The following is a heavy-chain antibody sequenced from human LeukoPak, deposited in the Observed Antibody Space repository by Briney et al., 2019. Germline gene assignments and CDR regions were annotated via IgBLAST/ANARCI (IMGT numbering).Heavy chain of an antibody. Sequence: SETLSLTCSVSGGSISSSGYYWGWLRQPPGKGLEWIASIYYSGSTYYNPSLKSRVTISVDTSKNQFSLKLSSVTAADTAVYYCATTRGSGSYYGYFQHWGQGTLVTVSS. J-gene: IGHJ1*01. CDR3: ATTRGSGSYYGYFQH. CDR1: GGSISSSGYY. V-gene: IGHV4-39*07. CDR2: IYYSGST. D-gene: IGHD3-10*01.